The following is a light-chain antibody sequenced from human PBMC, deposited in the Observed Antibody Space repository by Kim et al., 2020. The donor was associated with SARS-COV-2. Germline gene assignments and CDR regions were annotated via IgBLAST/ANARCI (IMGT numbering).Light chain of an antibody. Sequence: DIQMTQSPSTLSASVGDRVTITCRASQSISSWLAWYQQKPGKCPKLLIYKASSLESGVPSRFSGSGSGTEFTLTISSLQPDDFATYYCQQYNTYWTFGQGTKVDIK. J-gene: IGKJ1*01. CDR2: KAS. CDR1: QSISSW. V-gene: IGKV1-5*03. CDR3: QQYNTYWT.